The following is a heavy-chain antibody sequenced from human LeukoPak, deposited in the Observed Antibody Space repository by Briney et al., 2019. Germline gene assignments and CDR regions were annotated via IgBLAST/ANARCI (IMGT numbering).Heavy chain of an antibody. CDR2: IRSKANSYAT. CDR1: GFTFSGSA. V-gene: IGHV3-73*01. D-gene: IGHD6-19*01. J-gene: IGHJ3*02. CDR3: TSYSSGWYDAFDI. Sequence: PGGSLRLSCAASGFTFSGSAMHWVRQASGKGLEGVGRIRSKANSYATAYAASVKGRFTISRDDSKNTAYLQMNSLKTEDTAVYYCTSYSSGWYDAFDIWGQGTMVTVSS.